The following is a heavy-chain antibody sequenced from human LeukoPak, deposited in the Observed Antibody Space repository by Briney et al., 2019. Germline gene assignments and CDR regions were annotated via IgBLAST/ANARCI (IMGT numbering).Heavy chain of an antibody. Sequence: GASVKVSCKASGYTFTSYAMHWVRQAPGQRLEWMGWINAGNGNTKYSQEFQGRVAITRDTSASTAYMELRSLRSDDTAVYYCARSVAGGSYFDYWGQGTLVTVSS. D-gene: IGHD6-19*01. CDR3: ARSVAGGSYFDY. CDR2: INAGNGNT. CDR1: GYTFTSYA. V-gene: IGHV1-3*01. J-gene: IGHJ4*02.